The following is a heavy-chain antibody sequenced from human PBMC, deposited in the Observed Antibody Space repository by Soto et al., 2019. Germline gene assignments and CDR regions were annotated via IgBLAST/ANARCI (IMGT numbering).Heavy chain of an antibody. CDR1: GDTFSSYA. CDR2: IIPVYGTA. V-gene: IGHV1-69*01. CDR3: ARDSRKYTYGGSFDY. Sequence: QVQLVQSGAEVKKPGSSVKVSCKASGDTFSSYALSWVRQAPGQGLEWMGGIIPVYGTANYAQKFQDRVTITADESTSTAYMELSSLRSEDTAVYYCARDSRKYTYGGSFDYWGQGTLVTVS. D-gene: IGHD1-26*01. J-gene: IGHJ4*02.